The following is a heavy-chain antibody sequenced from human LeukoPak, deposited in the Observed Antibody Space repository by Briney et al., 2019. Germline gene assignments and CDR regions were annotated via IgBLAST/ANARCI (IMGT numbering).Heavy chain of an antibody. CDR3: ARVRSITHDYFDY. D-gene: IGHD1-14*01. J-gene: IGHJ4*02. CDR1: GGSISSSSYY. CDR2: IYYSGST. V-gene: IGHV4-39*07. Sequence: SETLSLTCTVSGGSISSSSYYWGWIRQPPGKGLEWIGSIYYSGSTYSNPSLKSRVTISVDTSKNQFSLKLSSVTAADTAVYYCARVRSITHDYFDYWGQGTLVTVSS.